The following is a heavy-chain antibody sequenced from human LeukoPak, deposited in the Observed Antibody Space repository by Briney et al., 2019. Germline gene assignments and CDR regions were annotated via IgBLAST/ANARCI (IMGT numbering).Heavy chain of an antibody. Sequence: ASVKVSCKASGYTFTSYGISWVRQAPGQGLEWMGWISAYNGNTNYAQKLQGRVTMTTDTSTSTAYMKLRSLRSDDTAVYYCARVGSGYYWGYYYGMDVWGQGTTVTVSS. V-gene: IGHV1-18*01. CDR3: ARVGSGYYWGYYYGMDV. J-gene: IGHJ6*02. D-gene: IGHD3-22*01. CDR1: GYTFTSYG. CDR2: ISAYNGNT.